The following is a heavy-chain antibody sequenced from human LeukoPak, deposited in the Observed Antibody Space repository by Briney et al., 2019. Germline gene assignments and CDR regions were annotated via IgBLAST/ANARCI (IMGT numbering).Heavy chain of an antibody. Sequence: GESLKISCKGSGYSFTSYWIGWVRQMPGKGLEWMGIIYPRDSDTRYSPSFQGQVTISADKSISTAYLQWSSLKASDTAMYYCARTGRPLTSSSSLPAGFDYWGQGTLVTVSS. CDR1: GYSFTSYW. CDR2: IYPRDSDT. J-gene: IGHJ4*02. D-gene: IGHD6-13*01. V-gene: IGHV5-51*01. CDR3: ARTGRPLTSSSSLPAGFDY.